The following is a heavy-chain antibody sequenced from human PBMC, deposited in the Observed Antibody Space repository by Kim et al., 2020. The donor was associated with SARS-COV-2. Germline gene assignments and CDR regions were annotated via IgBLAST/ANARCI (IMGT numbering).Heavy chain of an antibody. V-gene: IGHV3-9*01. CDR3: AKAGWFPGYDILTGPFRMYHFDY. CDR2: ISWNSGSI. CDR1: GFTFDDYA. Sequence: GGSLRLSCAASGFTFDDYAMHWVRQAPGKGLEWVSGISWNSGSIGYADSVKGRFTISRDNAKNSLYLQMNSLRAEDTALYYCAKAGWFPGYDILTGPFRMYHFDYWGQGTLVTVSS. D-gene: IGHD3-9*01. J-gene: IGHJ4*02.